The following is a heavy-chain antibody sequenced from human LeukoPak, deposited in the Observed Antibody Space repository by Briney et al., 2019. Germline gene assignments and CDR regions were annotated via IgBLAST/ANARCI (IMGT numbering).Heavy chain of an antibody. D-gene: IGHD6-19*01. Sequence: GGSLRLSCSASGFTFSSYAMHWVRQAPGKGLEYVSAISSNGGSTYYADSVKGGFTISRDNSKNTLYLQMSSLRAEDTAVYYCVKDRWYSSGWPTTDYWGQGTLVTVSS. CDR1: GFTFSSYA. CDR2: ISSNGGST. V-gene: IGHV3-64D*06. CDR3: VKDRWYSSGWPTTDY. J-gene: IGHJ4*02.